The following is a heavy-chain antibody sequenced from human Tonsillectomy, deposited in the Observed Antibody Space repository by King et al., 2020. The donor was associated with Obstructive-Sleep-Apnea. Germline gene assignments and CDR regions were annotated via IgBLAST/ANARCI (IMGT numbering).Heavy chain of an antibody. CDR2: ISSSSSTT. D-gene: IGHD3-3*01. Sequence: VQLVESGGGLVQPGGSLRLSCVASGFTFSTYSMNWVRQAPGKGLEWISHISSSSSTTYYADSVKGRFTIPRDNAKNSLYLQMNSLRAEDTAVYYCVNNYDFWSGYYPYGMDVWGQGTTVTVSS. CDR3: VNNYDFWSGYYPYGMDV. J-gene: IGHJ6*02. V-gene: IGHV3-48*04. CDR1: GFTFSTYS.